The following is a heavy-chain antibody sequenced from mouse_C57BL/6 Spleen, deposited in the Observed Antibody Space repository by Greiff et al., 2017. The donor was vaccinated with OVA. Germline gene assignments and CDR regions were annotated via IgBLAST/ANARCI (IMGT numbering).Heavy chain of an antibody. CDR2: ISDGGSYT. D-gene: IGHD1-1*01. J-gene: IGHJ1*03. CDR3: ARENYYGSSPWYFDV. Sequence: EVQVVESGGGLVKPGGSLKLSCAASGFTFSSYAMSWVRQTPEKRLEWVATISDGGSYTYYPDNVKGRFTISRDNAKNNLYLQMSHLKSEDTAMYYCARENYYGSSPWYFDVWGTGTTVTVSS. CDR1: GFTFSSYA. V-gene: IGHV5-4*01.